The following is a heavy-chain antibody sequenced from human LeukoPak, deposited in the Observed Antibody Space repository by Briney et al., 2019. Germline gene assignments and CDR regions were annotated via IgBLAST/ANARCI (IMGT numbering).Heavy chain of an antibody. Sequence: GGSLRLSCAASGFAFREYWMHWVRQAPGKGLVWVSRINTDGSRTTHADSVKGRFTISRDNSKNTLYLQMNSLRAEDTAVYYCAKGGRGGSPSWGQGTMVTVSS. J-gene: IGHJ3*01. CDR2: INTDGSRT. D-gene: IGHD1-26*01. CDR1: GFAFREYW. CDR3: AKGGRGGSPS. V-gene: IGHV3-74*03.